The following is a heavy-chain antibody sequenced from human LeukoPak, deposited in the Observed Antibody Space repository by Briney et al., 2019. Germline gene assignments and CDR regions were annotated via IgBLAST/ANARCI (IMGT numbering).Heavy chain of an antibody. V-gene: IGHV3-30*18. CDR3: AKGRSGIYYYGMDV. CDR2: ISYDGSNK. J-gene: IGHJ6*02. D-gene: IGHD3-10*01. Sequence: PGGSLRLSCAASGFTFSSYGMHWVRQAPGKGLEWVAVISYDGSNKYYADSVKGRFTISRDNSKNTLYLQMNSLRAEDTAVYYCAKGRSGIYYYGMDVWGQGTTVTVSS. CDR1: GFTFSSYG.